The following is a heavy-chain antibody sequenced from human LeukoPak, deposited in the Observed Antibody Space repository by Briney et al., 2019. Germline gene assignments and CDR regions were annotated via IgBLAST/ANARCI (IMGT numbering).Heavy chain of an antibody. D-gene: IGHD2-2*01. CDR2: IRQDDSEK. J-gene: IGHJ3*02. V-gene: IGHV3-7*01. CDR1: GFTFSNYW. Sequence: GGSLRLSCAASGFTFSNYWMTWVRQTLGKGLEWVANIRQDDSEKYYVDSVKGRFTISRDNAKNSLYLQMNSLRAEDTAVYYCARGGYCSSTSCYLGAFDIWGQGTMVTVSS. CDR3: ARGGYCSSTSCYLGAFDI.